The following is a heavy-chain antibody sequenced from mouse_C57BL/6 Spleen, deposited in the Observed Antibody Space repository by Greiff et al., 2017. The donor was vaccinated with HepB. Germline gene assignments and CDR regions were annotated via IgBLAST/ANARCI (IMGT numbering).Heavy chain of an antibody. CDR2: IYPGSGST. V-gene: IGHV1-55*01. D-gene: IGHD3-3*01. Sequence: QVHVKQSGAELVKPGASVKMSCKASGYTFTSYWITWVKQRPGQGLEWIGDIYPGSGSTNYNEKFKSKATLTVDTSSSTAYMQLSSLTSEDSAVYYCARPGLDTPFAYWGQGTLVTVSA. CDR3: ARPGLDTPFAY. CDR1: GYTFTSYW. J-gene: IGHJ3*01.